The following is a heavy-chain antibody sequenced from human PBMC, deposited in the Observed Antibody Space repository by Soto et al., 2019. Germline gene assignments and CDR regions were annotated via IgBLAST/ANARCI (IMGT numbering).Heavy chain of an antibody. D-gene: IGHD4-17*01. Sequence: QLQLQESGPGLVKPSETLSLTCSVSGGSISRSLSYWGWIRQPPGKGLEWIGSIYYSGTTYYKPSLESRVTIALVTSKNQSTLKLTSVTAADTAVHYCARHVSRHGDSLFDYWGHGTLVTVSS. CDR1: GGSISRSLSY. CDR3: ARHVSRHGDSLFDY. J-gene: IGHJ5*01. CDR2: IYYSGTT. V-gene: IGHV4-39*01.